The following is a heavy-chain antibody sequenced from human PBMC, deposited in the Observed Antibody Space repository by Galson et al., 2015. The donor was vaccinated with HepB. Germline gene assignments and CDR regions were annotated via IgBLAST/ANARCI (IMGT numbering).Heavy chain of an antibody. D-gene: IGHD3-10*01. J-gene: IGHJ4*02. CDR2: ISYDGSNK. Sequence: SLRLSCAASGFTFSSYAMHWVRQAPGKGLEWVAVISYDGSNKYYADSVKGRFTISRDNSKNTLYLQMNSLRAEDTAVYYCARDDGSGSYYNRHTGEAVDWGQGTLVTVSS. CDR1: GFTFSSYA. V-gene: IGHV3-30*04. CDR3: ARDDGSGSYYNRHTGEAVD.